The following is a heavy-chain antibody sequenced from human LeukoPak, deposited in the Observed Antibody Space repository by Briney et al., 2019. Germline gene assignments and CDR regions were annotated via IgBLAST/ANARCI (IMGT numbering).Heavy chain of an antibody. D-gene: IGHD3-22*01. V-gene: IGHV1-69*13. CDR3: ASDSSGYYYYYYGMDV. J-gene: IGHJ6*02. CDR2: IIPIFGTA. CDR1: GGTLISYA. Sequence: SVKVSCKASGGTLISYAISWVRQAPGQGLEWMGGIIPIFGTANYAQKFQGRVTITADESTSTAYMELSSLRSEDTVVYYCASDSSGYYYYYYGMDVWGQGTTVTVSS.